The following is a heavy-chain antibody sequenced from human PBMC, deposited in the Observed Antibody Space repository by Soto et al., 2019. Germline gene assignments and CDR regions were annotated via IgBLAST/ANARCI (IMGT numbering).Heavy chain of an antibody. Sequence: EVQLLESGGGLVQPGGSLRLSCAASGFTFSSYAMSWVRQAPGKGLEWVSTISGSGGSTYYADSVKGRFTISRDNSKNTLYLQMNSLRAEETAVYYCAKGQSGWYAPFDYWGQGTLVTVSS. CDR2: ISGSGGST. D-gene: IGHD6-19*01. J-gene: IGHJ4*02. CDR3: AKGQSGWYAPFDY. CDR1: GFTFSSYA. V-gene: IGHV3-23*01.